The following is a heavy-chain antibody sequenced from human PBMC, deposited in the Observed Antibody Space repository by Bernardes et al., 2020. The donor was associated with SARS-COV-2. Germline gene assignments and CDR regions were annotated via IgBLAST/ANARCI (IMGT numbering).Heavy chain of an antibody. J-gene: IGHJ5*02. CDR3: AKGGGRFSWFDP. D-gene: IGHD3-16*01. CDR1: GGSISRYY. V-gene: IGHV4-59*12. CDR2: IYYSGST. Sequence: SETLSLTCTVSGGSISRYYWSWVRPPPGKGLEWIGNIYYSGSTNYNLSLKSRVTITVDTSENHFSLKLSSVTAADTAVYYCAKGGGRFSWFDPWGRGTLVTVSS.